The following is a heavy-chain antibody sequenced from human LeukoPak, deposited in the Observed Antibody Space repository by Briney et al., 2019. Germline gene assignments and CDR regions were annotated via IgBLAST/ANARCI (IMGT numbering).Heavy chain of an antibody. J-gene: IGHJ5*02. Sequence: ASVKVSCKASGYTFTSYVINWVRQATGQGLEWMGWMNPNSGNTGYAQKFQGRVTMTRNTSISTAYMELSSLRSEDTAVYYCARGLRLSTWWFDPWGQGTLVTVAS. CDR1: GYTFTSYV. CDR3: ARGLRLSTWWFDP. V-gene: IGHV1-8*01. CDR2: MNPNSGNT.